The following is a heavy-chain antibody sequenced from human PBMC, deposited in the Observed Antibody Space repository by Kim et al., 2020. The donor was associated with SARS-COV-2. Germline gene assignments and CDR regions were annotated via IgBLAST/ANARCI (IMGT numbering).Heavy chain of an antibody. CDR3: ARETGVSNSYYFDY. J-gene: IGHJ4*02. V-gene: IGHV1-2*06. CDR2: INTDSGFT. Sequence: ASVKVSCKASGYSFSDYYIQWVRQAPGQGLEWMGRINTDSGFTKYAQNFQGRVTMTRDTSINTAYMELSNLRSDDTAVFYCARETGVSNSYYFDYWGQGTLVTVSS. CDR1: GYSFSDYY. D-gene: IGHD1-1*01.